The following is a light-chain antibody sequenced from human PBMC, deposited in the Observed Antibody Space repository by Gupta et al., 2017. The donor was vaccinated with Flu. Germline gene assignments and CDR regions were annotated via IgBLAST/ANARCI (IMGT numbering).Light chain of an antibody. Sequence: DIQMTQSPSTLSASVGDTVTITCRASQSISSWLAWYQQKPGKAPKILIYKASSLEGGVQSRFSGSGSGTEFTLTISSLQPDDFATYYCQQYESNWTFGQGTKVEIK. CDR2: KAS. CDR1: QSISSW. J-gene: IGKJ1*01. V-gene: IGKV1-5*03. CDR3: QQYESNWT.